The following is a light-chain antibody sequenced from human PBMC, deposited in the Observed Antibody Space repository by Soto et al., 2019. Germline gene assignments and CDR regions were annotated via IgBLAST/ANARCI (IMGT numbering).Light chain of an antibody. CDR2: GAS. J-gene: IGKJ2*01. Sequence: EIVLTQSPGTLSLSPGERATLSCRASQSVSSSYLAWYQQKPGQAPRPLIYGASSRATGIPDRFSGSGAGTDSTLTISRLEPEDFAVYYCQPYGSSPPYTFGQGTKLEIK. CDR1: QSVSSSY. V-gene: IGKV3-20*01. CDR3: QPYGSSPPYT.